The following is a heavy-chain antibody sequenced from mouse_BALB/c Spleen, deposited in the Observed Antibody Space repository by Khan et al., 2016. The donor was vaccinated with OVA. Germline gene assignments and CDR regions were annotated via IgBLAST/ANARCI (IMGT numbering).Heavy chain of an antibody. Sequence: EVQLQESGPGLVKPSQSLSLTCSVTGYSIISGYFWNWIRQFPGNRLEWMGYIRYDGNSNYNPSLKNRISITRDTSKNQFFLKLNSVTPEDTATYYCARGGSSGPAWFAYWGHGTLVTVSA. CDR2: IRYDGNS. CDR1: GYSIISGYF. CDR3: ARGGSSGPAWFAY. V-gene: IGHV3-6*02. D-gene: IGHD3-1*01. J-gene: IGHJ3*01.